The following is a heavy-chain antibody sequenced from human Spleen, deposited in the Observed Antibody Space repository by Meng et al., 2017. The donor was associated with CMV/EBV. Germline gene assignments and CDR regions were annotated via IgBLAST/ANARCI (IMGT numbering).Heavy chain of an antibody. CDR2: IKSKTDGETT. CDR1: GFTFSSYW. Sequence: GESLKISCAASGFTFSSYWMSWVRQAPGKGLEWVGRIKSKTDGETTDYAAPVKGRFTISRDDSKNTLYLQMNSLKTEDTAVYYCIVGATPLDYWGQGTLVTVSS. V-gene: IGHV3-15*01. J-gene: IGHJ4*02. D-gene: IGHD1-26*01. CDR3: IVGATPLDY.